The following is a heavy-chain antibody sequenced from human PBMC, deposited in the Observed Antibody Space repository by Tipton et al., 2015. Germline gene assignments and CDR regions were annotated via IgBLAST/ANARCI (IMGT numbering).Heavy chain of an antibody. J-gene: IGHJ3*02. V-gene: IGHV4-61*01. CDR1: GGSVSRPSYY. CDR3: ARTGYCSGGSCYFDAFDI. D-gene: IGHD2-15*01. CDR2: IYYIGST. Sequence: TLSLTCAVSGGSVSRPSYYWRWIRQPPGKGLVWTGYIYYIGSTNYNPSLKGRLTMSIATCKNQFSLNLSSVTAADTAGYYCARTGYCSGGSCYFDAFDIWGGGKMVTVSS.